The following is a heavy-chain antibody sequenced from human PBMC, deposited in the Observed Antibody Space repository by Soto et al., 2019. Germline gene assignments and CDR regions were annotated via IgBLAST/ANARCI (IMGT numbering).Heavy chain of an antibody. V-gene: IGHV5-10-1*01. CDR3: ASHNVNYDYYAMDV. Sequence: GESLNIYCQGSGYSRNSYWINWVRQMPGKGLEWMGRIDPSDSHTTYNPSFQGHVSISADKSISTAYLKWSSLKASDTAMYYCASHNVNYDYYAMDVWGQGTTVTVSS. J-gene: IGHJ6*02. CDR2: IDPSDSHT. CDR1: GYSRNSYW.